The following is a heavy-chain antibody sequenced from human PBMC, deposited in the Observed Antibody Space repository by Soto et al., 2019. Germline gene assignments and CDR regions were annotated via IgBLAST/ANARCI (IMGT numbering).Heavy chain of an antibody. J-gene: IGHJ3*01. D-gene: IGHD3-22*01. CDR2: IYSGGST. CDR1: GFTFSSND. Sequence: EVQLVESGGGLIQPGGSLRLSCAASGFTFSSNDMNWVRQAPGKGLEWVSLIYSGGSTYYADSVKGRFTISRDNSKNTLYLQMSSVRDWDTAVYYCATSPLLPGAPWGQGTVVTVSS. V-gene: IGHV3-53*01. CDR3: ATSPLLPGAP.